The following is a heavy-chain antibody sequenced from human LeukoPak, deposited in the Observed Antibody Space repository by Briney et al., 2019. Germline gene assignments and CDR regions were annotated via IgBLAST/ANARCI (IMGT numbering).Heavy chain of an antibody. Sequence: PGGSLRLSCAASGFTFSSYWMSWVRQAPGKGLEWVANIKQDGSEKYYVDSVKGRFTISRDNAENSLYVQMNSLRVEDTAVYYCARRSFSWGNASDVWGQGTMVTVSS. J-gene: IGHJ3*01. V-gene: IGHV3-7*01. D-gene: IGHD2-15*01. CDR2: IKQDGSEK. CDR3: ARRSFSWGNASDV. CDR1: GFTFSSYW.